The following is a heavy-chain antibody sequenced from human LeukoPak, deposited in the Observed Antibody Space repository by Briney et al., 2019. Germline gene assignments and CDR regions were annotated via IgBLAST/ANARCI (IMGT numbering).Heavy chain of an antibody. D-gene: IGHD6-13*01. Sequence: SETLSLTCTVSGGSISSYYWSWIRQPPGKGLEWIGYIYYSGSTNYNPSLKSRVTISVDTSKNQFSLKLSSVTAADTAVYHCARHGSSWTYNWFDPWGQGTLVTVSS. J-gene: IGHJ5*02. CDR3: ARHGSSWTYNWFDP. V-gene: IGHV4-59*08. CDR1: GGSISSYY. CDR2: IYYSGST.